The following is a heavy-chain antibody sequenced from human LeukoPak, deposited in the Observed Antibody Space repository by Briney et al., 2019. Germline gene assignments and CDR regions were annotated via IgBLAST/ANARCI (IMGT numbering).Heavy chain of an antibody. V-gene: IGHV3-21*01. D-gene: IGHD4-17*01. Sequence: SGGSLRLSCSASRFTFSSYTMNWVRQAPGKGLEWVSPIDPSSTYIYYADSVKGRFTISRDNAQNSLYLQMNSLRAEDTAVYYCTRGSYGDYEYWGQGTLVTVSS. CDR3: TRGSYGDYEY. CDR2: IDPSSTYI. J-gene: IGHJ4*02. CDR1: RFTFSSYT.